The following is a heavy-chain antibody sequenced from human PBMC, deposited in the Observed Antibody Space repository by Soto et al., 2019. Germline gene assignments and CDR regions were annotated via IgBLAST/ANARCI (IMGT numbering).Heavy chain of an antibody. D-gene: IGHD5-18*01. J-gene: IGHJ4*02. Sequence: VHLVQTGAEVKKPGASVKVSCKTSGYTFTNKVIHWVRQAPGQRLEWMGWVNAGNDNTKWSREFQGRLTLTKDTSATTAYMELSSLTSEDTAIEFCAREVPYGYSRFDYWGQGTLVTVSS. V-gene: IGHV1-3*01. CDR1: GYTFTNKV. CDR3: AREVPYGYSRFDY. CDR2: VNAGNDNT.